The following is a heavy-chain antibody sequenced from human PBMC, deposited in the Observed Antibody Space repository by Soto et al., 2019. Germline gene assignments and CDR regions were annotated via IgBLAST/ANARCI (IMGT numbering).Heavy chain of an antibody. CDR2: IYWDDDK. V-gene: IGHV2-5*02. D-gene: IGHD1-1*01. CDR1: GFSLSTSGVG. Sequence: QITLKESGPTLVKPTQTLTLTCTFSGFSLSTSGVGVGWIRQSPGKALEWLAVIYWDDDKRYSLSLKSRLSITKDTSKNQVVLTMTTMAPVDTATYYRALKGPENWPLDCRGQGTLVTVSS. J-gene: IGHJ4*02. CDR3: ALKGPENWPLDC.